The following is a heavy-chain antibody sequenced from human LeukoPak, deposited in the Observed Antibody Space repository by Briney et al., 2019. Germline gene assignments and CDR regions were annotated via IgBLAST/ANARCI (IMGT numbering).Heavy chain of an antibody. J-gene: IGHJ4*02. CDR3: ARANWKEGLDY. Sequence: SETLSLTCTVSGGSISSSSYYWGWIRQPPGKGLEWIGEINHSGSTNYNPSLKSRVTISVDTSKNQFSLKLSSVTAADTDVYYCARANWKEGLDYWGQGTLVTVSS. V-gene: IGHV4-39*07. D-gene: IGHD1-1*01. CDR1: GGSISSSSYY. CDR2: INHSGST.